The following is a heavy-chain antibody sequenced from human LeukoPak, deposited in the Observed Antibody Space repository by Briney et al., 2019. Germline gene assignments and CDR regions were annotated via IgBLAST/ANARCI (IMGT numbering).Heavy chain of an antibody. D-gene: IGHD3-16*01. J-gene: IGHJ4*02. CDR2: INPNGGGT. V-gene: IGHV1-2*02. CDR1: GYTFTDYY. CDR3: ARDWVFDY. Sequence: ASVKVSCKASGYTFTDYYIHWVRQAPGQGLEWMGWINPNGGGTNYAQKFQGRVTMTRDTSISTAYMELSRPRSDDTAVYYCARDWVFDYWGQGTLVTVSS.